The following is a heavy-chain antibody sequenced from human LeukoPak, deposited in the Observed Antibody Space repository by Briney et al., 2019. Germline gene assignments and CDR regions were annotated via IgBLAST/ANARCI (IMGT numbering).Heavy chain of an antibody. V-gene: IGHV4-59*01. CDR1: GGSISSYY. CDR2: FYYSGST. CDR3: ARGQKYRNGYTVTELGSGYFDY. Sequence: SETLSLTCTVSGGSISSYYWSWIRQPPGEGLEWIGYFYYSGSTNYNPSLKSRVTISVDTSKNQFSLTLSSVTAADTAVYYCARGQKYRNGYTVTELGSGYFDYWGQGTLVTVSS. J-gene: IGHJ4*02. D-gene: IGHD5-18*01.